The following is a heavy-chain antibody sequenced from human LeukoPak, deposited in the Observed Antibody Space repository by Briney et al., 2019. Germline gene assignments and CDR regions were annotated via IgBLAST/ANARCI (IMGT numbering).Heavy chain of an antibody. Sequence: GGSLRLSCAASGFSFRTYGMHWVRQAPGKGLEWVAGISYDGSNKYYEDSVKGRFTISRDNSKNTLDLQMNSLRAEDTAVYYCAKPRGGDSWAFDIWGQGTMVTVFS. CDR3: AKPRGGDSWAFDI. CDR2: ISYDGSNK. V-gene: IGHV3-30*18. J-gene: IGHJ3*02. CDR1: GFSFRTYG. D-gene: IGHD2-21*02.